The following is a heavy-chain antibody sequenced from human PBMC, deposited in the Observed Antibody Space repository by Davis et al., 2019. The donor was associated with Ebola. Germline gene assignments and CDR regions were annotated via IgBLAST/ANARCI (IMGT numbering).Heavy chain of an antibody. CDR3: ARGALDYDFWSGYSWADGEYYYGMDV. Sequence: ASVKVSCKASGYTFTSYYMHWVRQAPGQGLEWMGIINPSGGSTSYAQKFQGRVTMTRDTSTSTVYMELSSLRSEDTAVYYCARGALDYDFWSGYSWADGEYYYGMDVWGQGTTVTVSS. D-gene: IGHD3-3*01. CDR2: INPSGGST. V-gene: IGHV1-46*01. CDR1: GYTFTSYY. J-gene: IGHJ6*02.